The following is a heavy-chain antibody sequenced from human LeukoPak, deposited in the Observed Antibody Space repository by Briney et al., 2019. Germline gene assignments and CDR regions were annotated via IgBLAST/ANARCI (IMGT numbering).Heavy chain of an antibody. D-gene: IGHD3-22*01. CDR2: IKQDGSEK. J-gene: IGHJ4*02. CDR3: ARSQRPSGYYLYYFDY. V-gene: IGHV3-7*01. CDR1: GFTFSSYW. Sequence: GGSLRLSCAASGFTFSSYWMSWVRQAPGKWLEWVANIKQDGSEKYYVDSVKGRFTISRDNAKNSLYLQMNSLRAEDTAVYYCARSQRPSGYYLYYFDYWGQGTLVPVSS.